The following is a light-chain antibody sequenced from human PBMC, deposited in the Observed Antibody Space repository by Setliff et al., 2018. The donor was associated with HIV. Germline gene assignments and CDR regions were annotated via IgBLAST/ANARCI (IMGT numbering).Light chain of an antibody. CDR3: SSYTRGNVV. Sequence: QSALTQPASVSGSPGQSITISCTGTSSDVGDYDYVSWFQQSPDEAPKLIIYDVNKRPSRVPGRFSGSKSGNTASLTISGLQTEDEADYYCSSYTRGNVVFGTGTKVTVL. CDR2: DVN. CDR1: SSDVGDYDY. J-gene: IGLJ1*01. V-gene: IGLV2-14*01.